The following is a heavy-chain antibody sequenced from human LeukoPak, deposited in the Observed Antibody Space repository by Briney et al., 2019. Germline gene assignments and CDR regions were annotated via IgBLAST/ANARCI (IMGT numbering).Heavy chain of an antibody. Sequence: PSETLSLTCTVSGGSISGSSYYWGWIRQPPGKGLEWIGSIYYTGSTYYNPSLKSRLTISVDTSKNQISLKLNSVSAADTAVYYGAIEGGGDYGSYWSQGTLVTVSS. CDR2: IYYTGST. CDR1: GGSISGSSYY. CDR3: AIEGGGDYGSY. J-gene: IGHJ4*02. V-gene: IGHV4-39*07. D-gene: IGHD4-17*01.